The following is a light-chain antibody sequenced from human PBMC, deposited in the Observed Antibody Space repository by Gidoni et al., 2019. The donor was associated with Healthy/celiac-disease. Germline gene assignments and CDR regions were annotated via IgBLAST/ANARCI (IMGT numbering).Light chain of an antibody. CDR2: LGS. CDR3: MQALQTPLT. Sequence: DIVMTQSPLSLPVTPGEPASISCRSSQSLLHSNGYNYLDWYLQKPGQSPQLLIYLGSNRASGVPDRFSGSGSGTDFTLKISRVEAEDVGVYYCMQALQTPLTFXHXTKVEIK. CDR1: QSLLHSNGYNY. V-gene: IGKV2-28*01. J-gene: IGKJ1*01.